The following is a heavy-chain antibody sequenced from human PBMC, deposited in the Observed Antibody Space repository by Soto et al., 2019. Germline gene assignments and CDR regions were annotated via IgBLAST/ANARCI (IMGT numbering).Heavy chain of an antibody. CDR2: ISGSGGST. CDR1: GFTFSSYA. J-gene: IGHJ4*01. CDR3: EREEVTNYTDYYFDL. Sequence: RRSLRVSGAASGFTFSSYAMSWVRQAPGKGLEWVSAISGSGGSTYYADSLTGRFTISRDNAKTSLYLQIDSLRPEDTAIYYCEREEVTNYTDYYFDLWGHGALVTVSS. V-gene: IGHV3-23*01. D-gene: IGHD2-2*02.